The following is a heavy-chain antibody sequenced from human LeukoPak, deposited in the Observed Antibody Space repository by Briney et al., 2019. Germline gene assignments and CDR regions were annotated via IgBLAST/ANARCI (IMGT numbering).Heavy chain of an antibody. D-gene: IGHD2-15*01. J-gene: IGHJ4*02. CDR2: ISGSGGST. Sequence: GGSLRLSCAASGFTFSSYAMSWVRQAPGKGLEWVSAISGSGGSTYYADSVKGRFTISRDNSKNTLYLQMNSLRAEDTAVYYCAKDGIHCSGGSCYSSHYFDYWGQGTLVTVSS. CDR1: GFTFSSYA. CDR3: AKDGIHCSGGSCYSSHYFDY. V-gene: IGHV3-23*01.